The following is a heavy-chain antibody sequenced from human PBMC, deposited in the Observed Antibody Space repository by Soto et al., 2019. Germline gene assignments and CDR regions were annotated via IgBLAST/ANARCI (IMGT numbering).Heavy chain of an antibody. D-gene: IGHD3-3*01. V-gene: IGHV3-66*01. CDR3: ARDTFGGAYDFCH. CDR2: ISSGGST. CDR1: GFTVTNLY. Sequence: EVQLVECGGGLVRPGGSLRLSCAASGFTVTNLYMTWVRQAPGKGLEWVSVISSGGSTYYADSVKGRFTISRDNSKNTLYLETNSLRAGDTAVYYCARDTFGGAYDFCHGGLCTLVTVSS. J-gene: IGHJ1*01.